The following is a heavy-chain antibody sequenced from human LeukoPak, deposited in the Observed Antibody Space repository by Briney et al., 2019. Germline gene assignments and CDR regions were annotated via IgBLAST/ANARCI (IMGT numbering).Heavy chain of an antibody. CDR3: SRVPDSSAWTFDP. CDR2: IIPIFGTA. CDR1: GGTFSSYA. D-gene: IGHD3-22*01. Sequence: SVKVSCKASGGTFSSYAISWVRQAPGQGLELMGRIIPIFGTANYAQKFQGRVTITTDESTSTAYTELSSLRSQDPAVYFVSRVPDSSAWTFDPWGQGTLVTVSS. V-gene: IGHV1-69*05. J-gene: IGHJ5*02.